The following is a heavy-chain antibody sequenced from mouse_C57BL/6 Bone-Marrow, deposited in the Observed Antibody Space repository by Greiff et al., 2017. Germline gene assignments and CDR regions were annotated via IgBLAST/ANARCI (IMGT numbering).Heavy chain of an antibody. CDR3: ARWGHGNYWYFDV. CDR2: IDPSDSYT. J-gene: IGHJ1*03. CDR1: GYTFTSYW. D-gene: IGHD2-1*01. Sequence: VQLQQPGAELVMPGASVKLSCKASGYTFTSYWMHWVKQRPGQGLEWIGEIDPSDSYTNYNQKFKGKSTLTVDKSSSTAYMQLSSLTSDDSAVYYCARWGHGNYWYFDVWGTGTTVTVSS. V-gene: IGHV1-69*01.